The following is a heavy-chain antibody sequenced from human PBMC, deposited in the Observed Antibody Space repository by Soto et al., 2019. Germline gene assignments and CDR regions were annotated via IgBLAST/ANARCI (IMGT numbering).Heavy chain of an antibody. CDR1: GFTFSXXX. V-gene: IGHV3-48*01. CDR2: ISSSSSTI. Sequence: EVQLVESGGGLVQPGGSLRLSCAASGFTFSXXXMXWVRQAPGKGLEWVSYISSSSSTIYYADSVKGRFTISRDNAKNSLYLQMNSLRAEDTAVYYCARGDDFWSGLYYYYMDVWGKGTTVTVSS. J-gene: IGHJ6*03. CDR3: ARGDDFWSGLYYYYMDV. D-gene: IGHD3-3*01.